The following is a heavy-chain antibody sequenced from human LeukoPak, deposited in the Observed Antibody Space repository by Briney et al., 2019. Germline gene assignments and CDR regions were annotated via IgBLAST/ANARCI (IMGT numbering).Heavy chain of an antibody. V-gene: IGHV1-18*01. CDR1: GYTFTSYG. J-gene: IGHJ6*03. CDR2: ISAYNGNT. D-gene: IGHD3-3*01. CDR3: ARGGQDFWSGYYAPNYYYYMDV. Sequence: GASVKVSCKASGYTFTSYGISWVRQAPGQGLEWMGWISAYNGNTNYAQKLQGRVTMTTDTSKSTAHMELRSLRSDDTAVYYCARGGQDFWSGYYAPNYYYYMDVWGKGTTVTVSS.